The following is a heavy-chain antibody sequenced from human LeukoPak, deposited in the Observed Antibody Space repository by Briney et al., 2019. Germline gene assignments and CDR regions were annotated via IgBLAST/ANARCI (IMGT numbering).Heavy chain of an antibody. CDR3: ASGRCSSTSCFDY. V-gene: IGHV4-59*01. CDR2: IYYSGST. Sequence: PSETLSLTCTVSGGSISSYYWSWIRQPPGKGLEWIGYIYYSGSTNYNPSLKSRVTISVDTSKNQFSLKLSSVTAADTAVYYCASGRCSSTSCFDYWGQETLVTVSS. CDR1: GGSISSYY. D-gene: IGHD2-2*01. J-gene: IGHJ4*02.